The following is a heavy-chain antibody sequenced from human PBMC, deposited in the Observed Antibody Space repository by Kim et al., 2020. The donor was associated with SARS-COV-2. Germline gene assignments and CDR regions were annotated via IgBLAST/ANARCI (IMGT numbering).Heavy chain of an antibody. D-gene: IGHD2-2*01. CDR2: IYYSGST. V-gene: IGHV4-39*01. Sequence: SETLSLTCTVSGGSISSSSYYWGWIRQPPGKGLEWIGSIYYSGSTYYNPSLKSRVTISVDTSKNQFSLKLSSVTAADTAVYYCARHYWYQLLKRPYYYGMDVWGQGTTVTVSS. J-gene: IGHJ6*02. CDR3: ARHYWYQLLKRPYYYGMDV. CDR1: GGSISSSSYY.